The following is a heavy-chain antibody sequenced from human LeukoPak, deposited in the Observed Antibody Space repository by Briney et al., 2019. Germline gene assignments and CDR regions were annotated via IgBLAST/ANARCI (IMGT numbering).Heavy chain of an antibody. V-gene: IGHV3-7*01. CDR3: AKEKTTGTYYVDY. CDR2: IKQDGGDK. J-gene: IGHJ4*02. CDR1: GFTFSSYW. Sequence: GGSLRLSCAASGFTFSSYWMSWVRRAPGKGLEWVANIKQDGGDKYYVDSVKGRFTISRDNAKNSLYLQMNSLRAEDTAVYYCAKEKTTGTYYVDYWGQGTLVTVSS. D-gene: IGHD1-7*01.